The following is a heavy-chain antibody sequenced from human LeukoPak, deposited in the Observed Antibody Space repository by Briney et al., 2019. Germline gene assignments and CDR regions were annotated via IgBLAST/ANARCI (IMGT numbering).Heavy chain of an antibody. D-gene: IGHD6-13*01. CDR2: ISSGSSYI. Sequence: GGSLRLSCAASGFTFSSYTMNWVRQAPGKGLEWVSSISSGSSYIYYADSVKGRFTISRDNAKNSLYLQMNSLRAEDTAVYYCARGRRRIAAAGATPPAPYFDYWGQGTLVTVSS. J-gene: IGHJ4*02. CDR1: GFTFSSYT. CDR3: ARGRRRIAAAGATPPAPYFDY. V-gene: IGHV3-21*01.